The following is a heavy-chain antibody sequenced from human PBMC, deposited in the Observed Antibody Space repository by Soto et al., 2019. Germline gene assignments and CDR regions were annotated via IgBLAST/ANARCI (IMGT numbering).Heavy chain of an antibody. V-gene: IGHV4-61*01. D-gene: IGHD5-18*01. Sequence: SETLSLTCTVSGGSISSANYYWVWIRQPPGKGREWIGYINYSGSTNCNPSLKSRVTISVDTSKDQFSLQLNSVTAADTAVYYCVGGYSYGYSGFDIWGQGTMVTVSS. CDR1: GGSISSANYY. CDR2: INYSGST. J-gene: IGHJ3*02. CDR3: VGGYSYGYSGFDI.